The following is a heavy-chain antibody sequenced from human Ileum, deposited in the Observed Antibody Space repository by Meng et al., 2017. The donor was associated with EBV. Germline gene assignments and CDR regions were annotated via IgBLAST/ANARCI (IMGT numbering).Heavy chain of an antibody. J-gene: IGHJ5*02. V-gene: IGHV4-39*01. Sequence: QLPESGPGLVKPSETLSLTGPGSGGSISSTLYHWDWLRQAPGKGLEWIADVSYIGNTYYNPSLSSRATISVDTSKNQFSLRLTSVTAADTAVYYCTRRSLCGGDCMGWFDPWGQGTLVTVSS. CDR3: TRRSLCGGDCMGWFDP. D-gene: IGHD2-21*02. CDR1: GGSISSTLYH. CDR2: VSYIGNT.